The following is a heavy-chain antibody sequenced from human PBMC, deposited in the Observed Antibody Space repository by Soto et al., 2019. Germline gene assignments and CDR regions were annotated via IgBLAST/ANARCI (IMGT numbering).Heavy chain of an antibody. D-gene: IGHD2-21*01. J-gene: IGHJ4*02. CDR2: IIPLFGTA. CDR1: GVTFISET. V-gene: IGHV1-69*01. Sequence: QVQLVQSGAEVKKPGSSVTVYCKASGVTFISETISWVRQAPGQGLEWVGGIIPLFGTANYAQKFQGRVTITADEPKSALYIERSSLRSDYTAVYYCATEVGDNPGSDFDSWGQGTLVTVSS. CDR3: ATEVGDNPGSDFDS.